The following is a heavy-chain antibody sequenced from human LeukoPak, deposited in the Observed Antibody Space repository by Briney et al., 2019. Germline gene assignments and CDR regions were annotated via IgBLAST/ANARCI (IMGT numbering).Heavy chain of an antibody. Sequence: SETLSLTCTVSGGSISSSSYYWGWLRQPPGKGLEWIGSIYYSGSTYYNPSLKSRVTISVDTAKNQFSLKLSSVTAADTAVYYCAGCLVVVVGNYYYYYGMDVWGQGTTVTVSS. CDR1: GGSISSSSYY. CDR3: AGCLVVVVGNYYYYYGMDV. D-gene: IGHD2-15*01. CDR2: IYYSGST. J-gene: IGHJ6*02. V-gene: IGHV4-39*01.